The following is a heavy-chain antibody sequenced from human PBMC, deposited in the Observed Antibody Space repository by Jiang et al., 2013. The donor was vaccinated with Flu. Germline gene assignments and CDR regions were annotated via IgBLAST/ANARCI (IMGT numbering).Heavy chain of an antibody. D-gene: IGHD3-16*02. V-gene: IGHV4-39*07. Sequence: LLKPSETLSLTCTVSGGSISSSSYYWGWIRQPPGKGLEWIGNIYYSGSTYYNPSLKSRITVSVDTSKNQFSLKLSSVTAADTAVYYCASSYYDYVWGSYRLFDYWGQGTLVTVSS. CDR3: ASSYYDYVWGSYRLFDY. CDR2: IYYSGST. J-gene: IGHJ4*02. CDR1: GGSISSSSYY.